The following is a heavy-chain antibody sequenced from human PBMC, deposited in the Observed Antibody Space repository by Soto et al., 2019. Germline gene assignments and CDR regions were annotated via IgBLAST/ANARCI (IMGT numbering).Heavy chain of an antibody. Sequence: QVQLEQSGPGLLKPSQTLSLTCAISGDSVSTNSAAWNWIRQSPSRGLEWLGRTYFKSRWYNDYAVSVKSRITINPDTSKNQFSLQLNSVTPEDTAVYYCARGGVGYYDSTGYHYDGLDYWGQGTLVSVSS. CDR3: ARGGVGYYDSTGYHYDGLDY. CDR1: GDSVSTNSAA. CDR2: TYFKSRWYN. V-gene: IGHV6-1*01. J-gene: IGHJ4*02. D-gene: IGHD3-22*01.